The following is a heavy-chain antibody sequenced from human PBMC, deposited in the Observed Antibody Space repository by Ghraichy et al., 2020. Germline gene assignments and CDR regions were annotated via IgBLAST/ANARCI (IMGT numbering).Heavy chain of an antibody. J-gene: IGHJ6*03. Sequence: GGSLRLSCAASGFTFSSYAMSWVRQAPGKGLEWVSAISGSGGSTYYADSVKGRFTISRDNSKNTLYLQMNSLRAEDTAVYYCAKFAGTLGYCSSTSCTIASMDSYMDVWGKGTTVTVSS. CDR1: GFTFSSYA. D-gene: IGHD2-2*01. V-gene: IGHV3-23*01. CDR3: AKFAGTLGYCSSTSCTIASMDSYMDV. CDR2: ISGSGGST.